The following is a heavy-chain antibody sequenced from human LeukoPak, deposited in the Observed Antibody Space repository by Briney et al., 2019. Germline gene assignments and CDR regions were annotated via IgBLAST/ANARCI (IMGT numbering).Heavy chain of an antibody. D-gene: IGHD3-10*01. Sequence: GGSLGLSCAASGFTSSSYWMHWVRQVPGKGLVWVSRISGDGTARNYADSVKGRFTISRDDAKNTVDLQMNSLRGEDTAVYYCVRGRGSYGWFDPWGQGTLVTVSS. CDR3: VRGRGSYGWFDP. CDR2: ISGDGTAR. V-gene: IGHV3-74*01. J-gene: IGHJ5*02. CDR1: GFTSSSYW.